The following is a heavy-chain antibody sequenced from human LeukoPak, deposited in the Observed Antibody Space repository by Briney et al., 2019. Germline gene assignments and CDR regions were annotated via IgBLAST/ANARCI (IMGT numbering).Heavy chain of an antibody. CDR2: INPNSGGT. CDR3: AREEHVAAGTLRFDP. D-gene: IGHD6-13*01. CDR1: GYTFTGYY. Sequence: ASVKVSCKASGYTFTGYYMHWVRPAPGQGLEWMGWINPNSGGTNYAQKFQGRVTMTRDTSISTAYMELSRLRSDDTAVYYCAREEHVAAGTLRFDPWGQGTLVTVSS. J-gene: IGHJ5*02. V-gene: IGHV1-2*02.